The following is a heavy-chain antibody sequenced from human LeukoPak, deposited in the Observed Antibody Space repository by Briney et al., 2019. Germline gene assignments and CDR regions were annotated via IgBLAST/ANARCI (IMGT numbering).Heavy chain of an antibody. CDR1: GYTYEDYG. CDR3: ASGQGNFDY. CDR2: INWNGGST. J-gene: IGHJ4*02. Sequence: GGSLRLSCAASGYTYEDYGMSWVRQAPGKGLEWVSGINWNGGSTGYADSVKGRFTISRDNAKNSLYLQMNSLRAEDTALYYCASGQGNFDYWGQGTLVTVSS. V-gene: IGHV3-20*04.